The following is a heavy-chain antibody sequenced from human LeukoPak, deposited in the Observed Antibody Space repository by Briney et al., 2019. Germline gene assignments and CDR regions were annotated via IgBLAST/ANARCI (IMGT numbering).Heavy chain of an antibody. CDR1: SGSISSYY. CDR2: IYTSGSI. Sequence: SETLSLTCSVSSGSISSYYWSWIRQPAGKGLEWIGRIYTSGSITYNPSLKSRVSMSVDTSKNQFSLKLSSVTAADTAVYYCARHYSSSLYYYYYYMDVWGKGTTVTISS. J-gene: IGHJ6*03. V-gene: IGHV4-4*07. CDR3: ARHYSSSLYYYYYYMDV. D-gene: IGHD6-13*01.